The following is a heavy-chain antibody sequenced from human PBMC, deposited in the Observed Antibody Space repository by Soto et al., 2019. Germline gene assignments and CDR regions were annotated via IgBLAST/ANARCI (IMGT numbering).Heavy chain of an antibody. V-gene: IGHV4-59*01. D-gene: IGHD3-22*01. J-gene: IGHJ4*02. CDR1: GGSISSYY. CDR2: IYYSGST. CDR3: ARSRGGYFGY. Sequence: QVQLQESGPGLVKPSETLSLTCTVSGGSISSYYWSWIRQPPGKGLEWIGYIYYSGSTNYNPSLKSRVTISVDTSKNQFSLKLSSVTAADTAVYYCARSRGGYFGYWGQGTLVTVSP.